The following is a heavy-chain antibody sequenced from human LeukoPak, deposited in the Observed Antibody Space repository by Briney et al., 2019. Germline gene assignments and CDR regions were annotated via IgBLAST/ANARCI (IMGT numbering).Heavy chain of an antibody. CDR2: INHSGST. J-gene: IGHJ3*02. V-gene: IGHV4-34*01. Sequence: PSETLSLTCAVYGGSFSSYYWNWIRQSPGKGLEWIGEINHSGSTNYNPSLKSRVSISVDTSKNQFSLKLSSVTAADTAVYYCARDPWPHAFDIWGQGTMVIVSS. CDR1: GGSFSSYY. CDR3: ARDPWPHAFDI.